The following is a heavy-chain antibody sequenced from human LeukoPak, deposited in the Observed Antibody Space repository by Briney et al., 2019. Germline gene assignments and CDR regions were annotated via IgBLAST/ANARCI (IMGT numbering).Heavy chain of an antibody. CDR2: IYYSGST. J-gene: IGHJ6*03. CDR1: GGSISSSSYY. Sequence: SETLSLTCTVSGGSISSSSYYWGWIRQPPGKGLEWIGSIYYSGSTYYNPSLKSRVTISVDTSKNQFSLKLSSVTAADTAVYYCARVEYNWNYDHYYMDVWGKGTTVTVSS. CDR3: ARVEYNWNYDHYYMDV. D-gene: IGHD1-20*01. V-gene: IGHV4-39*07.